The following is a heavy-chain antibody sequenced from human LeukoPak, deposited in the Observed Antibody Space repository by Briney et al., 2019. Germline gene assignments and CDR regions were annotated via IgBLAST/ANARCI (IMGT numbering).Heavy chain of an antibody. J-gene: IGHJ3*02. Sequence: KSSETLSLTCTVSGGSISSYYWSWIRQPPGKGLEWIGYIYYSGSTNYNPSLKSRVTISVDTSKNQFSLKLSSVTAADTAVYYCARGRSGYYYLPDAFDIWGQGTMVTVSS. CDR1: GGSISSYY. V-gene: IGHV4-59*01. CDR2: IYYSGST. CDR3: ARGRSGYYYLPDAFDI. D-gene: IGHD3-22*01.